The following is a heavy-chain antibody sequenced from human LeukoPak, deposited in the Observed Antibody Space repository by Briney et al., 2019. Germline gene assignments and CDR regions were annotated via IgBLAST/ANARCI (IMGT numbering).Heavy chain of an antibody. J-gene: IGHJ4*02. CDR1: GYTFTSYD. D-gene: IGHD3-22*01. Sequence: ASVKVSCKASGYTFTSYDINWVQQATGQGLEWMGWMNPNSGNTGYAQKFQGRVTMTRNTSISTAYMELSSLRSEDTAVYYCARLMVITTDYFDYWGQGTLVTVSS. CDR2: MNPNSGNT. V-gene: IGHV1-8*01. CDR3: ARLMVITTDYFDY.